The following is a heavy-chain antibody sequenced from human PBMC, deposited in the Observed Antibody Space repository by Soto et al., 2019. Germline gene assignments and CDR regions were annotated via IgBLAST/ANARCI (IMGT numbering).Heavy chain of an antibody. CDR1: GFTFSSYA. CDR3: AKIGHVKMATSSSLDY. CDR2: ISGSGGST. V-gene: IGHV3-23*01. Sequence: EVQLLESGGGLVQPGGSLRLSCAASGFTFSSYAMSWVRQAPGKGLEWVSAISGSGGSTYYADSVKGRFTISRDNSKNTLDLQMNSLRAEDTAVYYCAKIGHVKMATSSSLDYWGQGTLVTVSS. J-gene: IGHJ4*02. D-gene: IGHD5-12*01.